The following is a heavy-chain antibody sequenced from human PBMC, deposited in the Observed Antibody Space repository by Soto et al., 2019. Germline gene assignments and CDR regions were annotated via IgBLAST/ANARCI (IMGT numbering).Heavy chain of an antibody. Sequence: PGGSLRLSCAASGFTFSSYWMHWVRQAPGKGLVWVSRINSDGSSTSYADSVKGRFTISRDNAKNTLYLQMNSLRDEDTAVYYYARDRYSSYFFWSASLPYSSSGMDVCGHGTTVTVSS. CDR3: ARDRYSSYFFWSASLPYSSSGMDV. J-gene: IGHJ6*02. CDR2: INSDGSST. D-gene: IGHD3-3*01. CDR1: GFTFSSYW. V-gene: IGHV3-74*01.